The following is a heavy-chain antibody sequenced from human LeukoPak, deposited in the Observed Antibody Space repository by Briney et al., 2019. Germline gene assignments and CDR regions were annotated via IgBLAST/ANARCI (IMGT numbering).Heavy chain of an antibody. Sequence: ASVKVSCKASGYTFTGYYMHWVRQAPGQGLEWMGWINPNSGGTNYAQKFQGRVTMTRDTSISTAYMKLSRLRSDDTAVYYCARDPGQYHLLTGYMDYWGQGTLVTVSS. D-gene: IGHD3-9*01. V-gene: IGHV1-2*02. CDR2: INPNSGGT. CDR3: ARDPGQYHLLTGYMDY. CDR1: GYTFTGYY. J-gene: IGHJ4*02.